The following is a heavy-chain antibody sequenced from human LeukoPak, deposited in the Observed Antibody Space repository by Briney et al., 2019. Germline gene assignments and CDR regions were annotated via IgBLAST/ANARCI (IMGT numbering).Heavy chain of an antibody. J-gene: IGHJ4*02. CDR2: IYYSGST. D-gene: IGHD2-2*01. CDR1: GGSISSYY. CDR3: ARGYCSSTSCSLDY. Sequence: SETLSLTCTVSGGSISSYYWSWIRQPPGKGLEWIGYIYYSGSTNYNPSLKSRVTISVDTSKNQFSLKLSSVTAADTAVYYCARGYCSSTSCSLDYWGQGTLVTASS. V-gene: IGHV4-59*01.